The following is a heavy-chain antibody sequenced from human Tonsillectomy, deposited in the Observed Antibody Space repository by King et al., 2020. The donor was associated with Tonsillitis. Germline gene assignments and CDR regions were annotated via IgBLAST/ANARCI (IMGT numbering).Heavy chain of an antibody. Sequence: VQLVESGGGVVQPGGSLRLSCAASGFTFSSYGMHWVRQAPGKGLEWVAFIRYDGNNIYYADSVKGRFTISRDNSKNTLYLQMNSLRAEDTAVYYCAKDGGAEDYVFDYWGQGTLVTVSS. J-gene: IGHJ4*02. CDR3: AKDGGAEDYVFDY. V-gene: IGHV3-30*02. CDR2: IRYDGNNI. CDR1: GFTFSSYG. D-gene: IGHD4-17*01.